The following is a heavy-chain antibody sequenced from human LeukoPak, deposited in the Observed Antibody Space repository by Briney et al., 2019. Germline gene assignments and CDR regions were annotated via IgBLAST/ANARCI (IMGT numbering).Heavy chain of an antibody. CDR1: GGTFSSYA. CDR3: ARGLWFGELLTYYYYMDV. CDR2: IIPIFGTA. V-gene: IGHV1-69*13. J-gene: IGHJ6*03. Sequence: SVKVSCKASGGTFSSYAISWVRQAPGQGLEWMGGIIPIFGTANYAQKFQGRVTITADESTSTAYMELSSLRSEDTAVHYCARGLWFGELLTYYYYMDVWGKGTTVTVSS. D-gene: IGHD3-10*01.